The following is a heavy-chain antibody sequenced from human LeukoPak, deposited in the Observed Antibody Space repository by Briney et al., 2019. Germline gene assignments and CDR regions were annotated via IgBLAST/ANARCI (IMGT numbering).Heavy chain of an antibody. CDR2: IKQDGSEK. J-gene: IGHJ5*02. CDR1: GFTFSSYW. CDR3: ARRPLYDSSGYAFDP. D-gene: IGHD3-22*01. V-gene: IGHV3-7*01. Sequence: PRGSLRLSCAASGFTFSSYWMSWVRQAPGKGLEWVANIKQDGSEKYYVDSVKGRFTISRDNAKNSLYLQMNSLRAEDTAVYYCARRPLYDSSGYAFDPWGQGTLVTVSS.